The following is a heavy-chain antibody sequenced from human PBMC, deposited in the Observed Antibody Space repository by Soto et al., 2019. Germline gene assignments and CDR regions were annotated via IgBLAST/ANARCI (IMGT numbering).Heavy chain of an antibody. CDR3: AKDMAAAGTGDAFDI. D-gene: IGHD6-13*01. J-gene: IGHJ3*02. V-gene: IGHV3-9*01. Sequence: EVQLLESGGGLVQPGGSLRLSCAASGFTFDDYAMHWVRQAPGKGLEWVSGISWNSGSIGYADSVKGRFTISRDNAKNSLYLQMNSLRAEDTALYYCAKDMAAAGTGDAFDIWGQGTMVTVSS. CDR2: ISWNSGSI. CDR1: GFTFDDYA.